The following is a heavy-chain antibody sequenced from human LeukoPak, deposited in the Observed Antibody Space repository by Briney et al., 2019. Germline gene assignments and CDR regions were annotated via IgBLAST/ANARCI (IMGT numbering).Heavy chain of an antibody. J-gene: IGHJ4*02. CDR2: IKQDGSDK. Sequence: GGSLRLSCAASGITFSNYWMKWVRQAPGKGLEWLATIKQDGSDKFYVDSVKGRFTISRDSAGNSLFLQMNSLRAEDTAVYYCATYHNTLTAKRSYYWGQGTLVTVSS. CDR3: ATYHNTLTAKRSYY. CDR1: GITFSNYW. V-gene: IGHV3-7*03. D-gene: IGHD2-21*02.